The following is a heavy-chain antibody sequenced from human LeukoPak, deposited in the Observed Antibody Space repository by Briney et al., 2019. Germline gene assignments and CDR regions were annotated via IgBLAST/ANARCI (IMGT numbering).Heavy chain of an antibody. CDR3: AREGKITMVRGVIRYYYMDV. V-gene: IGHV4-59*12. CDR2: VSYSGST. D-gene: IGHD3-10*01. CDR1: GGSISTYY. Sequence: SETLSLTCTVSGGSISTYYWSWIRQPPGKGLEWIGFVSYSGSTKYSPSLKSRVTISVDTSKNQFSLKLSSVTAADTAVYYCAREGKITMVRGVIRYYYMDVWGKGTTVTISS. J-gene: IGHJ6*03.